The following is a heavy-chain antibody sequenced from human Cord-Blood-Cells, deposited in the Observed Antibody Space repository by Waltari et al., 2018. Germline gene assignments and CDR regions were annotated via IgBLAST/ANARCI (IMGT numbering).Heavy chain of an antibody. CDR2: INPNSGGT. J-gene: IGHJ4*02. D-gene: IGHD5-18*01. V-gene: IGHV1-2*02. Sequence: QVQLVQSGAEVKKPGASVKVSCKASGYTFTGSYMHWVRQAPGQGLEWMGWINPNSGGTNYAQKFQGRVTMTRDTSISTAYMELSRLRSDDTAVYYCARDIPLSGYSYGYPYFDYWGQGTLVTVSS. CDR3: ARDIPLSGYSYGYPYFDY. CDR1: GYTFTGSY.